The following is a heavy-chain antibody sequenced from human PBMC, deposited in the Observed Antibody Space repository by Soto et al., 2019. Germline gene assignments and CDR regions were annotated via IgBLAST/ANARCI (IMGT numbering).Heavy chain of an antibody. J-gene: IGHJ4*02. CDR3: ASGPANRYDFWSGYLNY. V-gene: IGHV4-31*03. Sequence: QVQLQESGPGLVKPSQTLSLTCTVSGGSISSGGYYWSWIRQHPGKGLEWIGYIYYSGSTYYNPFLKSRVTISVDTSKNQFSLKLSSVTAADTAVYYCASGPANRYDFWSGYLNYWGQGTLVTVSS. CDR2: IYYSGST. CDR1: GGSISSGGYY. D-gene: IGHD3-3*01.